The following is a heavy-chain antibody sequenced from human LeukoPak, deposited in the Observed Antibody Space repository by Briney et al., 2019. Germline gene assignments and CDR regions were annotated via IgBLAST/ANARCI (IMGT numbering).Heavy chain of an antibody. J-gene: IGHJ4*02. Sequence: GGSLRLSCAASGFTFSSYAMSWVRQAPGKGLEWVSAISGSGGSTYYADSLKGRFTISRDNSKNTLYLQMNSLRAEDTAVYYCAKDSYDSSGYTYWGQGTLVTVSS. CDR2: ISGSGGST. CDR3: AKDSYDSSGYTY. CDR1: GFTFSSYA. V-gene: IGHV3-23*01. D-gene: IGHD3-22*01.